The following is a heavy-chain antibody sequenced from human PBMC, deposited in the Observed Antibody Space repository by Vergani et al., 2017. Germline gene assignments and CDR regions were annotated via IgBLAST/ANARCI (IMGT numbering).Heavy chain of an antibody. CDR3: AVRPRVNLVGGEIVTKRTFDY. D-gene: IGHD3-10*01. CDR1: GFTFSNSA. CDR2: ISSDGGST. V-gene: IGHV3-23*01. J-gene: IGHJ4*02. Sequence: EVHLLESGGGLVQSGGSLRLSCAASGFTFSNSAVSWVRQAPGRGLAWVSSISSDGGSTYYADSVKGRFTISRDNSKNTLSLQMNSLTAEDTAIYYCAVRPRVNLVGGEIVTKRTFDYWSQGSLVTVSS.